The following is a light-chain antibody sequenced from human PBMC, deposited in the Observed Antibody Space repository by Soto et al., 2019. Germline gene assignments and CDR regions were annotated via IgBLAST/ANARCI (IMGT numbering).Light chain of an antibody. V-gene: IGKV3-15*01. J-gene: IGKJ1*01. CDR1: QSVDKF. Sequence: GQTATLSCRASQSVDKFLAWYQQRPGQPPRLLIFDSSNRATGIPARISGSGSGTEFTLTISSLCSEDFAVYFCQQYYKWPRTFDQGSKVDIK. CDR2: DSS. CDR3: QQYYKWPRT.